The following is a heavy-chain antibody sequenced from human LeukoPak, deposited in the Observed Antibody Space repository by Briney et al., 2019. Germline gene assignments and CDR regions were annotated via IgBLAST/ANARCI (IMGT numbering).Heavy chain of an antibody. CDR1: GGTFSSYA. CDR2: IIPIFGTA. CDR3: ARVKTFGEYYYYYYYMDV. Sequence: SVKASCKASGGTFSSYAISWVRQAPGQGLEWMGGIIPIFGTANYAQKFQGRVTITADESTSTAYMELSSLRSEDTAVYYCARVKTFGEYYYYYYYMDVWGKGTTVTVSS. D-gene: IGHD3-10*01. V-gene: IGHV1-69*01. J-gene: IGHJ6*03.